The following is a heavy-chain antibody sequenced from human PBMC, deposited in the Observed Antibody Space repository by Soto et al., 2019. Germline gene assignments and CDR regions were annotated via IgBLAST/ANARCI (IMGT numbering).Heavy chain of an antibody. Sequence: GASVKVSCKASGYTFTSYGISWVRQAPGQGLEWMGWISAYNGNTNYAQKLQGRVTMTTDTSTSTAYMELRSLRSDDTAVYYCARVPKLLLYCSGGSCYGFAYFDYWGQGTLVTVSS. D-gene: IGHD2-15*01. CDR1: GYTFTSYG. J-gene: IGHJ4*02. CDR3: ARVPKLLLYCSGGSCYGFAYFDY. V-gene: IGHV1-18*01. CDR2: ISAYNGNT.